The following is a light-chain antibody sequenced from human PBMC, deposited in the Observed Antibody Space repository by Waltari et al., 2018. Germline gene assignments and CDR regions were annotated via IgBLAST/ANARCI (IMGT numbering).Light chain of an antibody. CDR1: QRVSRA. Sequence: EIVLTQSPGTLSLSLGERATVSCRASQRVSRALAWYQQKPGQAPRLLIYGASTRATGNPDRFSGSGSGTDFSLTISRLEPDDFAVYYCQHYLRLPVTFGQGTTVEI. CDR3: QHYLRLPVT. V-gene: IGKV3-20*01. CDR2: GAS. J-gene: IGKJ1*01.